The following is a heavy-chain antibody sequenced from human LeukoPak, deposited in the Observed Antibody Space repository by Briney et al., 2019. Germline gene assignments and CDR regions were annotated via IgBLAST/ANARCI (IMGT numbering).Heavy chain of an antibody. CDR1: GGTFSSYT. J-gene: IGHJ5*02. V-gene: IGHV1-69*02. CDR2: IIPILGIA. Sequence: ASVKVSCKASGGTFSSYTISWVRQAPGQGLEWMGRIIPILGIANYAQKFQGRVTITADKSTSTAYMELSSLRSEDTAVYYCATAGTGLQDWFDPWGQGTLVTVSP. CDR3: ATAGTGLQDWFDP. D-gene: IGHD6-13*01.